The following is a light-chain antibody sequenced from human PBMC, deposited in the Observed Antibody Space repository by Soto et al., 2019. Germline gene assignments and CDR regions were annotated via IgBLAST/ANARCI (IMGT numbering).Light chain of an antibody. V-gene: IGKV3-20*01. CDR1: RSLSSTS. CDR2: DAS. Sequence: EIVLTQSPGTLSLSPGERAALSCRASRSLSSTSLAWYQQRPGQAPRLLIYDASSRATGIPDRFSGSGSGTDFTLTINRLEPDDFAVYYCQQYGSSPRTFGQGTNVDIK. CDR3: QQYGSSPRT. J-gene: IGKJ1*01.